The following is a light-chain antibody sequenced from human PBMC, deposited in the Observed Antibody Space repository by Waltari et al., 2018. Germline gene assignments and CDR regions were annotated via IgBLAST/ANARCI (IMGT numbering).Light chain of an antibody. CDR1: ESVSKF. V-gene: IGKV3-20*01. Sequence: EIVLTQSPGTLSLSPGEGATISCRASESVSKFLAWYQQKPGQAPRLLIYHASNRASGIPDRFSGSGFGTDFSLTISRLEPEDFAVYYCQKYESLPATFGQGTKVEIK. CDR3: QKYESLPAT. J-gene: IGKJ1*01. CDR2: HAS.